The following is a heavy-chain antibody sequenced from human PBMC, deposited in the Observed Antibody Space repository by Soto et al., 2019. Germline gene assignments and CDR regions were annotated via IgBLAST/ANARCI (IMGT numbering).Heavy chain of an antibody. J-gene: IGHJ5*02. CDR3: ARVDSGYQSFDP. D-gene: IGHD3-22*01. CDR1: GGSISSYY. Sequence: QVQLQESGPGLVKPSETLSLTCTVSGGSISSYYWSWIRQPPGKGLEWIGYIYYSGSTNYNPSLKRRVTISVDTSKNQFSLKLSSVTAADTAVYYCARVDSGYQSFDPWGQGTLVTVSS. V-gene: IGHV4-59*01. CDR2: IYYSGST.